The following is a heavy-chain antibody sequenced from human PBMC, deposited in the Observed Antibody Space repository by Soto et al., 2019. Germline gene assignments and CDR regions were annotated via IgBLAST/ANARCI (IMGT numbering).Heavy chain of an antibody. D-gene: IGHD2-2*02. CDR1: GFTFSSYE. V-gene: IGHV3-48*03. CDR3: ARDPSWLVVPAAIPDY. Sequence: PVGSLRLSCAASGFTFSSYEMNWVRQAPGKGLEWVSYISSSGSTIYYADSVKGRFTISRDNAKNSLYLQMNSLRAEDTAVYYYARDPSWLVVPAAIPDYWGQGTLVTVSS. J-gene: IGHJ4*02. CDR2: ISSSGSTI.